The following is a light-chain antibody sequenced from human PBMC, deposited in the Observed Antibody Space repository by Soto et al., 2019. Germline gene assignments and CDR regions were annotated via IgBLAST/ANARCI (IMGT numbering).Light chain of an antibody. V-gene: IGKV3-15*01. Sequence: EIVMTQSPATLSVSPGERATLSCRASQSVSSKLAWYQQKPGQAPRLLIYAASTRATGIPARFSGSGSGTEFTLTITSLQSEDFAVYYCQQYSNWPPYTFGQGIKLEIK. CDR3: QQYSNWPPYT. J-gene: IGKJ2*01. CDR2: AAS. CDR1: QSVSSK.